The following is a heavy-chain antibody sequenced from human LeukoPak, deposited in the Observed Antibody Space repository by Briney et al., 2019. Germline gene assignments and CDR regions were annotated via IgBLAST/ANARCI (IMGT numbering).Heavy chain of an antibody. CDR3: ASQPGRITGMDV. CDR1: GGSISSYY. Sequence: SETLSLTCTVSGGSISSYYWSWIRQPPGKGLEWIGYIHYSGSTNYNPSLKSRVTISVDTSKNQFSLKLSSVTAADTAVYYCASQPGRITGMDVWGQGTTVTVSS. D-gene: IGHD3-10*01. CDR2: IHYSGST. V-gene: IGHV4-59*01. J-gene: IGHJ6*02.